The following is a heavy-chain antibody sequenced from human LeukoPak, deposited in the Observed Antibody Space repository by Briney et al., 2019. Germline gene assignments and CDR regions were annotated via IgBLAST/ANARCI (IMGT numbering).Heavy chain of an antibody. J-gene: IGHJ4*02. CDR1: GGSISSTNHY. V-gene: IGHV4-39*07. CDR3: AREGAEYYDILTGPFDD. D-gene: IGHD3-9*01. Sequence: SETLSLTCTVSGGSISSTNHYWGWIRQPPGKGLEWIGSIYYSGNTQYNPSLKSRVTISVDTSRTQFSLRLSSVAAADTAVYYCAREGAEYYDILTGPFDDWGQGILVTVSS. CDR2: IYYSGNT.